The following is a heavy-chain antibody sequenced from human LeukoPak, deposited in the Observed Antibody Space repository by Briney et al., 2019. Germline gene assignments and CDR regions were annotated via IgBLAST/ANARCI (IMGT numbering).Heavy chain of an antibody. CDR3: ARGQAYYDILADYYYYYMDV. V-gene: IGHV4-34*01. D-gene: IGHD3-9*01. CDR2: INHSGST. Sequence: GSLRLSCAVSGFIVSGYYMSWVRQAPGKGLEWIGEINHSGSTNYNPSLKSRVTISVDTSKNQFSLKLSSVTAADTAVYYCARGQAYYDILADYYYYYMDVWGKGTTVTVSS. J-gene: IGHJ6*03. CDR1: GFIVSGYY.